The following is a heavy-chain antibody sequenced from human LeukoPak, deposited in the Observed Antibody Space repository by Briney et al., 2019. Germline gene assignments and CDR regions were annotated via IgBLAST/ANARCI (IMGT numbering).Heavy chain of an antibody. V-gene: IGHV3-15*01. D-gene: IGHD3-16*01. Sequence: PGGSRRLSCAASGFTFSNAWMSWVRQAPGKGLEWVGRIKSKTDGGTTDYAAPVKGRFTISRDNSKNTLYLQMNSLRAEDTAVYYCAKDGGTDYYMDVWGKGTTVTVSS. CDR2: IKSKTDGGTT. J-gene: IGHJ6*03. CDR3: AKDGGTDYYMDV. CDR1: GFTFSNAW.